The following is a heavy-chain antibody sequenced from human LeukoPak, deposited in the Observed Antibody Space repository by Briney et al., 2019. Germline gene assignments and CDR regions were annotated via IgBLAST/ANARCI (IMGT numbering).Heavy chain of an antibody. CDR3: AKGSSGARPYFFDY. CDR2: ITGGSDST. CDR1: GFTFSSYV. V-gene: IGHV3-23*01. Sequence: PGGSLRLSCAASGFTFSSYVMSWVRQAPGKGLEWVSAITGGSDSTYYADSVKGRFTISRDNSKSTLYLQMNSLRAEDTAVYYCAKGSSGARPYFFDYWGQGTLITVSS. J-gene: IGHJ4*02.